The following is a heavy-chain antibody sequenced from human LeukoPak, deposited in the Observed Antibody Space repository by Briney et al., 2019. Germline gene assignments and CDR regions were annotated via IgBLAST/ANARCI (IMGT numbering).Heavy chain of an antibody. Sequence: SVKVSCKASGGTFSSTTINWVRQAPGQGLEWMGGITPIFRTPNYAQKFQGRVTITAVESMSTAYMELSSLRSEDTAVYYCARGWLAETTVVAPYNYWGQGTLVTVSS. J-gene: IGHJ4*02. CDR1: GGTFSSTT. D-gene: IGHD4-17*01. V-gene: IGHV1-69*13. CDR3: ARGWLAETTVVAPYNY. CDR2: ITPIFRTP.